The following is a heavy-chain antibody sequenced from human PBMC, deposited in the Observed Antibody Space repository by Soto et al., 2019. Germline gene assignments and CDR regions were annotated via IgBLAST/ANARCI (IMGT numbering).Heavy chain of an antibody. Sequence: EVQLLESGGGLVQPGGSLRLSCAASGFTFSSYSMSWVRQAPGKGLEWVSAISGSGGSTYYADSVKGRFTISRDNSKNTLYLQMTRLRAEDTAICDCAIRIGYCSGGSCAYWGQGALVTVSS. CDR3: AIRIGYCSGGSCAY. CDR2: ISGSGGST. V-gene: IGHV3-23*01. CDR1: GFTFSSYS. J-gene: IGHJ4*02. D-gene: IGHD2-15*01.